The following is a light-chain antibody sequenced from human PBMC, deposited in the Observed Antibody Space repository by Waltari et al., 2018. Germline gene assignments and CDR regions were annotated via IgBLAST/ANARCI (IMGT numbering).Light chain of an antibody. CDR3: QTWVTDIRVV. Sequence: QLVLTQSPSASASLGASVKLTCTLSSGYSTYAIAWHQQQPGKGPRYLMKVDSNGGHFKGDGIPDRFSGSSSGTERYLTISSLQSDDEADYYYQTWVTDIRVVFGGGTKLTVL. CDR2: VDSNGGH. CDR1: SGYSTYA. J-gene: IGLJ2*01. V-gene: IGLV4-69*02.